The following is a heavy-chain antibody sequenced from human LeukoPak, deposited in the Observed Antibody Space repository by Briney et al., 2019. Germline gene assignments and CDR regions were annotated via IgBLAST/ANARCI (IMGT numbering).Heavy chain of an antibody. CDR1: GFTFGDHS. CDR3: TREIRYFDWFQADY. CDR2: IRSKAYGGTA. Sequence: GGSLRLSCTASGFTFGDHSVSWFRQAPGKGREWVGFIRSKAYGGTAEYAASVKGRFTISRDDSKSVAYLQMDSLKTEDTAVYYCTREIRYFDWFQADYWGQGTLVTVSS. V-gene: IGHV3-49*03. J-gene: IGHJ4*02. D-gene: IGHD3-9*01.